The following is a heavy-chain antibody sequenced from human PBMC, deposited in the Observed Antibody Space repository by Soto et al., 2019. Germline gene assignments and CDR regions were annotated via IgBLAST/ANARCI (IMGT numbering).Heavy chain of an antibody. D-gene: IGHD6-13*01. Sequence: SETLSLTCAVSGGSISSGGYSWSRIRQPPGKCLEWIGYIYHSGSTYYNPPLKSRVTISVDRSKNQFSLKLSSVTAADTAVYYCASVNCMAAAGTGRVDYWGQGTLVTVSA. J-gene: IGHJ4*02. CDR1: GGSISSGGYS. V-gene: IGHV4-30-2*01. CDR2: IYHSGST. CDR3: ASVNCMAAAGTGRVDY.